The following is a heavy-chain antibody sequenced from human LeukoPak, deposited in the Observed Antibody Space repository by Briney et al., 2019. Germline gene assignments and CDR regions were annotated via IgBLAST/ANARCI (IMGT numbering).Heavy chain of an antibody. CDR1: GFTFSSYA. D-gene: IGHD4-23*01. Sequence: GGSLRLSCAASGFTFSSYAMSWVRQAPGKGLEWVSAISGSGGSTYYADSVKGRFTISRDNSKNTLYLQMNSLRAEDTAVYYCARVDYGGNEDDYGMDVWGQGTTVTVSS. J-gene: IGHJ6*02. CDR3: ARVDYGGNEDDYGMDV. CDR2: ISGSGGST. V-gene: IGHV3-23*01.